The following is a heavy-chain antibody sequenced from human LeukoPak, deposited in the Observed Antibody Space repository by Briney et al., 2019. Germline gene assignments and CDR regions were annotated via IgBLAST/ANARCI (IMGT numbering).Heavy chain of an antibody. Sequence: KPSETLSLTCAVSRYSISSGYYWGWIRQPPGKGVEWIGSIYHSGSTYYNPSLKSRVTISIDTSKNQFSLKLSSVTAADTAVYYCAGLPGGNFDYWGQGTLVTVSS. CDR3: AGLPGGNFDY. CDR2: IYHSGST. D-gene: IGHD2-8*02. CDR1: RYSISSGYY. J-gene: IGHJ4*02. V-gene: IGHV4-38-2*01.